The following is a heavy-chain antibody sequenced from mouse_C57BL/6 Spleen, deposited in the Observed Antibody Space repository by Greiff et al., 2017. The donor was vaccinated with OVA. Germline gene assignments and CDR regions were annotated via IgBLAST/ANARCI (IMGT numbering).Heavy chain of an antibody. J-gene: IGHJ1*03. Sequence: DVQLQESGPGLVKPSQSLSLTCSVTGYSITSGYYWNWIRQFPGNKLEWMGYISYDGSNNYNPSLKNRISITRDTSKNQFFLKLNSVTTEDTATYYCAKNYDYDVNWYFDVWGTGTTVTVSS. D-gene: IGHD2-4*01. CDR3: AKNYDYDVNWYFDV. CDR1: GYSITSGYY. CDR2: ISYDGSN. V-gene: IGHV3-6*01.